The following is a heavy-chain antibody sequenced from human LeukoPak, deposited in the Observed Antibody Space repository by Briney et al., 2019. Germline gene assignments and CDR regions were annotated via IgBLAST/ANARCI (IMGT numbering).Heavy chain of an antibody. J-gene: IGHJ4*02. D-gene: IGHD1-26*01. Sequence: SVKVSCKASGGISHPYAIAWLRQAPGQGLEWMGGITPLVSTTVHARKLQGRVTFTADEATRTVYMELRSLNSDDTAIYYCARGNGTYTPSDHWGQGTLVTVSS. CDR2: ITPLVSTT. CDR3: ARGNGTYTPSDH. CDR1: GGISHPYA. V-gene: IGHV1-69*13.